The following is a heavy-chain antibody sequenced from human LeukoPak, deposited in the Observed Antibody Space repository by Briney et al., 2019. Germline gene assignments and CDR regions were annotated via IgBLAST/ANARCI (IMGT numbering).Heavy chain of an antibody. V-gene: IGHV6-1*01. Sequence: SQTLSLTCAISGDSLSNNNVAWNWLRQSPSRGLEWLGRTYYRPKFNTDYAVSVKSLIAINSDTSKNKFSLQLNSVTPEDTGVYYCARGSHSSFDYWGQGTLVTVSS. CDR1: GDSLSNNNVA. CDR3: ARGSHSSFDY. J-gene: IGHJ4*02. D-gene: IGHD3-10*01. CDR2: TYYRPKFNT.